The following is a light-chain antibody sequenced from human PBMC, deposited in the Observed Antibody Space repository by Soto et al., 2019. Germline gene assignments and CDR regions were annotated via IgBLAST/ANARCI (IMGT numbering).Light chain of an antibody. CDR1: QSVSNS. Sequence: EIVLTQSPATLSLSPGERATLSCRASQSVSNSLAWYQQKPGQAPRLLIYDASDRATGIPARFSGSGSGTDFTLTISSLEPEDFAVYYCQQRNKWPPPTFGGGTKVEIK. CDR3: QQRNKWPPPT. V-gene: IGKV3-11*01. CDR2: DAS. J-gene: IGKJ4*01.